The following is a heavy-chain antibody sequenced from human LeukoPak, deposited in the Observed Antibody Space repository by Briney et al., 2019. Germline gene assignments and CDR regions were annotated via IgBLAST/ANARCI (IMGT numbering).Heavy chain of an antibody. V-gene: IGHV1-69*13. CDR2: IIPIFGTA. D-gene: IGHD3-22*01. Sequence: SVKVSCKASGGTFSSYAISWVRQAPGQGLEWMGGIIPIFGTANYAQKFQGRVTITADESTSTAYMELSSLRSEDTAVYYCARTSNYYDSSGYYLNFDYWGQGTLVTVSS. CDR1: GGTFSSYA. CDR3: ARTSNYYDSSGYYLNFDY. J-gene: IGHJ4*02.